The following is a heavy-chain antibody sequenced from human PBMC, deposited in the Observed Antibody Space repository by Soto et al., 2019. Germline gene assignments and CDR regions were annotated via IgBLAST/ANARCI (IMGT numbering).Heavy chain of an antibody. Sequence: SETLSLTCTVSGGSISNFYWSWIRQPPGKGLEWIGYVYYTGSTSYNPSLKRRVTFSADSSRGQFSLRLNSVTAADTAVYYCARTVLGPDLLADSFVTYYSYMDAWGQGTTLTVSS. J-gene: IGHJ6*03. CDR2: VYYTGST. CDR3: ARTVLGPDLLADSFVTYYSYMDA. V-gene: IGHV4-59*08. D-gene: IGHD3-9*01. CDR1: GGSISNFY.